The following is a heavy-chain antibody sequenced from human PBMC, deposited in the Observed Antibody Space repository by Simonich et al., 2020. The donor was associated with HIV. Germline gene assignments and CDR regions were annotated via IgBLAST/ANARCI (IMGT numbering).Heavy chain of an antibody. Sequence: QVQLQQWGAGLLKPSETLSLTCAVYGGSFSGYYWSWIRQPPGKGLGWIGEINHSESTNYNPSRKSRVTISVDASKNQFSLKLSSVTAADTAVYYCARLTAGGLGEYFQHWGQGTLVTVSS. V-gene: IGHV4-34*01. CDR1: GGSFSGYY. CDR2: INHSEST. D-gene: IGHD6-13*01. CDR3: ARLTAGGLGEYFQH. J-gene: IGHJ1*01.